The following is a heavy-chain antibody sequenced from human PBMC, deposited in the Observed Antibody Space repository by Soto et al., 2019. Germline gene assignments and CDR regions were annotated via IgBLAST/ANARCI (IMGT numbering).Heavy chain of an antibody. CDR2: IQGRDDTT. D-gene: IGHD2-21*01. CDR3: AKETDPRCCYWVDY. J-gene: IGHJ4*02. CDR1: GFTFSTYA. Sequence: EVQLLESGGGLVQPGGSLTLSCAASGFTFSTYAMGWVRQAPGKGLEWVSTIQGRDDTTFYADSVRGRFTISRDNSKNTMSLQMNTLRGDDTAVYYCAKETDPRCCYWVDYWRQGALVTVSS. V-gene: IGHV3-23*01.